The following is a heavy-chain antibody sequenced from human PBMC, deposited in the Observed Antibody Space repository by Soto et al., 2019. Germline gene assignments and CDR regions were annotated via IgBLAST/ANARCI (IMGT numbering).Heavy chain of an antibody. CDR3: ATSSY. Sequence: XSVKVSCKASGYTFTSYDINWVRQATGQXXXXMXXXKHXXGKXGXXXXXQXXXXXXXNKSIRKAYMEMRSMRSEDTAVYYCATSSYWGQGTMVTVFS. CDR2: XKHXXGKX. CDR1: GYTFTSYD. V-gene: IGHV1-8*01. J-gene: IGHJ4*02.